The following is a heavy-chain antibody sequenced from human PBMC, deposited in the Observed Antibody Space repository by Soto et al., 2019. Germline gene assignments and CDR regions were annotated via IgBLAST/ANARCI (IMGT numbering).Heavy chain of an antibody. D-gene: IGHD3-16*02. V-gene: IGHV3-13*05. CDR2: IGTAGDP. CDR3: ARALSGYYGMDV. Sequence: GGSLRLSCAASGFTFSSYDMYWVRQATGKGLEWVSVIGTAGDPYYLGSVKGRFTISRENAKNSLYLQMNSLRAGDTAVYYCARALSGYYGMDVWGQGTTVTVSS. CDR1: GFTFSSYD. J-gene: IGHJ6*02.